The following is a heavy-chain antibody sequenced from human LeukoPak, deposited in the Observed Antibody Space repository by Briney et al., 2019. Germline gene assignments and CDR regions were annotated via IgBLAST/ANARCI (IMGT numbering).Heavy chain of an antibody. J-gene: IGHJ5*02. D-gene: IGHD6-13*01. Sequence: ASVKVSCKASGYTFTGYYMHWVRQAPGQGLEWMGRINPNSGGTNYAQKFQGRVTMTRDTSISTAYMELSRLRSDDTAVYYCARRMYSGSWYPSSTWFDPWGQGTLVTVSS. CDR3: ARRMYSGSWYPSSTWFDP. V-gene: IGHV1-2*06. CDR1: GYTFTGYY. CDR2: INPNSGGT.